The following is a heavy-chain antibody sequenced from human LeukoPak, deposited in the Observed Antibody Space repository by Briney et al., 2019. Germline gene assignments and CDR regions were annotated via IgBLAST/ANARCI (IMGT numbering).Heavy chain of an antibody. CDR1: GGSISSSSYY. CDR3: AGGRYEREWLLYRYDY. CDR2: IYYSGST. D-gene: IGHD3-3*01. J-gene: IGHJ4*02. Sequence: SETLSLTCTVSGGSISSSSYYWGWIRQPPGKGLEWIGNIYYSGSTYYNPSLKSRVTISVDTSKNQFSLKLSSVTAADTAVYYCAGGRYEREWLLYRYDYWGQGTLVTVSS. V-gene: IGHV4-39*07.